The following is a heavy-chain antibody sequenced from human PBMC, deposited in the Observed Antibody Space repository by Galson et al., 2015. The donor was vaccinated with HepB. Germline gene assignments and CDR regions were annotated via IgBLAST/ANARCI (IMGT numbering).Heavy chain of an antibody. J-gene: IGHJ4*02. Sequence: SVKVSCKASGYIFTNDGLSWVRQAPGQGLEWMGGFIPIPRIANYAQRFQGRVTITADKSTSTAYMELSGLRSEDTAVYYCARLPDKLRGFDQWGQGTLVTVSS. V-gene: IGHV1-69*10. CDR3: ARLPDKLRGFDQ. CDR1: GYIFTNDG. D-gene: IGHD4-17*01. CDR2: FIPIPRIA.